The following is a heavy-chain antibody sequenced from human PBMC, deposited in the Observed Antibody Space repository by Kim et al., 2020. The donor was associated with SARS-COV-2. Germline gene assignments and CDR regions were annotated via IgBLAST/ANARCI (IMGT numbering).Heavy chain of an antibody. J-gene: IGHJ4*02. D-gene: IGHD3-10*01. CDR1: GFSFSGSV. Sequence: GGSLRLSCAGSGFSFSGSVMYWVRQASGKGLEWVVRIRSRPNSYATAYAASVKGRFTISRDDSKNTAYLQMNSLKTEDTAVYYCTREKDYYGSGSYYDVVDYWGQGTLVTVSS. CDR2: IRSRPNSYAT. CDR3: TREKDYYGSGSYYDVVDY. V-gene: IGHV3-73*01.